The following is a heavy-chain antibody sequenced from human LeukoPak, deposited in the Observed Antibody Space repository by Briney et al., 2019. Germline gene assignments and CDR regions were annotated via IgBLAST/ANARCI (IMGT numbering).Heavy chain of an antibody. CDR2: ISGSGGSK. Sequence: GGSLRLSCAASGFTVSSYAMSWVRQAPGKGLEWISAISGSGGSKYYADSVKGRFTISRDTSTNTLYLQLNSLRVDDTAVYFCAKEWRFSSSWYQYYFDYWGQGTLVTVSS. CDR3: AKEWRFSSSWYQYYFDY. V-gene: IGHV3-23*01. J-gene: IGHJ4*02. CDR1: GFTVSSYA. D-gene: IGHD6-13*01.